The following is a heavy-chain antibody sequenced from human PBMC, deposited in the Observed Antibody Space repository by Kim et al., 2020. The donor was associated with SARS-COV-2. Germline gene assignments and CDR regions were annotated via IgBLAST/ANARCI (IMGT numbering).Heavy chain of an antibody. V-gene: IGHV3-30*07. D-gene: IGHD3-9*01. Sequence: VKGRFTISRDESKNTLYLQMNSLRAEDTGVYYCARESRGVIFTWYYSYMDVWGKGTTVTVSS. J-gene: IGHJ6*03. CDR3: ARESRGVIFTWYYSYMDV.